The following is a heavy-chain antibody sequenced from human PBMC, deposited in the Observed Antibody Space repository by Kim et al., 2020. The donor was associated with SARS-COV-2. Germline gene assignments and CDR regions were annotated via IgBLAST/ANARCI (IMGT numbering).Heavy chain of an antibody. CDR1: GYTFTSYS. CDR2: INAGSGKT. Sequence: ASVKVSCKASGYTFTSYSIHWVRQAPGQSLEWMGWINAGSGKTKYSQRFQGRVTLTGDTSASTGYMELSSLTSEDTAVYYCARHGSGNGPDYWGQGTLVTVSS. J-gene: IGHJ4*02. V-gene: IGHV1-3*01. D-gene: IGHD3-10*01. CDR3: ARHGSGNGPDY.